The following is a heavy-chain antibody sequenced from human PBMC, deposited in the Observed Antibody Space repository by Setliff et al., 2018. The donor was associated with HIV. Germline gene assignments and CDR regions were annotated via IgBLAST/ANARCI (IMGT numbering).Heavy chain of an antibody. V-gene: IGHV1-18*01. CDR3: ARAYDVLTGYIDY. Sequence: ASVKVSCKASGYRFTNLGLNWVRQAPGQGLEWMGWSSVYNGHTNFAQKLQDRVTMTTDTSTSTAYMELRSLRSDDTAVYYCARAYDVLTGYIDYWGQGTLVTVST. J-gene: IGHJ4*02. D-gene: IGHD3-9*01. CDR1: GYRFTNLG. CDR2: SSVYNGHT.